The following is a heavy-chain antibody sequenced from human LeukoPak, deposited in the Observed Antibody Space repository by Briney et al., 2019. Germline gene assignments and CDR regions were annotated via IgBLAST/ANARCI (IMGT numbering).Heavy chain of an antibody. D-gene: IGHD5-18*01. CDR2: IYHGGST. V-gene: IGHV4-4*02. CDR3: ARTGNTAMVPLDY. CDR1: GGSISGSNW. Sequence: SGTLSLICAVSGGSISGSNWWTWVRQSPGKGLEWIGEIYHGGSTNYNPSLKSRVTISVDKSKNQFSLNVNSVTAADTAVYYCARTGNTAMVPLDYWGQGTLVTVSS. J-gene: IGHJ4*02.